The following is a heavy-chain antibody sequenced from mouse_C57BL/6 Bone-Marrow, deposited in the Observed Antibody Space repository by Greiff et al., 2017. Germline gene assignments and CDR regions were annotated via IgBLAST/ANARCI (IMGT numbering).Heavy chain of an antibody. CDR3: ARGGTTVVVDY. D-gene: IGHD1-1*01. V-gene: IGHV1-31*01. CDR2: IYPYNGVS. J-gene: IGHJ2*01. Sequence: EVNLVESGPELVKPGASVKISCKASGYSFTGYYMHWVKQSHGNILDWIGYIYPYNGVSSYNQKFKGKATLTVDKSSSTAYMELRSLTSEDSAVYYCARGGTTVVVDYWGQGTTLTVSS. CDR1: GYSFTGYY.